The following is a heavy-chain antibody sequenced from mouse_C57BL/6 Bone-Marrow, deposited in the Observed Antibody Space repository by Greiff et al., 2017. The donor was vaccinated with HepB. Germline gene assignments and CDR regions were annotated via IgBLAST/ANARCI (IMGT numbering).Heavy chain of an antibody. J-gene: IGHJ2*01. V-gene: IGHV1-82*01. Sequence: VQLQQSGPELVKPGASVKISCKASGYAFSSSWMNWVKQRPGKGLEWIGRIYPGDGDTNYNGKFKGKATLTADKSSSTAYMQLSSLTSEDCAVYFCALHYYCGLDYWGQGTTLTVSS. CDR2: IYPGDGDT. D-gene: IGHD1-1*01. CDR3: ALHYYCGLDY. CDR1: GYAFSSSW.